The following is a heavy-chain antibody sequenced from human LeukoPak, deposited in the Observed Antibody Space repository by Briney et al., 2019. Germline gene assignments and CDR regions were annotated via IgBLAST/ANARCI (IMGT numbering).Heavy chain of an antibody. D-gene: IGHD4-17*01. Sequence: ASVKVSCKASGYTFTSYDINWVRQATGQGLEWMGWRNPNSGNTGYAQKFQGRVTMTRNTSISTAYMELSSLRSEDTAVYYCARGYPDYVYYYGMDVWGQGTTVTVSS. J-gene: IGHJ6*02. CDR3: ARGYPDYVYYYGMDV. CDR1: GYTFTSYD. CDR2: RNPNSGNT. V-gene: IGHV1-8*01.